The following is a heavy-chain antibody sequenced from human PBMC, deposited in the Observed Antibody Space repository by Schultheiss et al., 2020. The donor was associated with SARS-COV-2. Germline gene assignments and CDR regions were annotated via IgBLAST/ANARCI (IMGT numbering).Heavy chain of an antibody. CDR1: GFTFSNAW. Sequence: GESLKISCAASGFTFSNAWMSWVRQAPGKGLEWVSAISGSGGSTYYADSVKGRFTISRDNSKNSLYLQMNSLRAEDTAVYYCARRGAYSSGFFYYYYGMDVWGQGTTVTVSS. V-gene: IGHV3-23*01. D-gene: IGHD6-19*01. CDR3: ARRGAYSSGFFYYYYGMDV. J-gene: IGHJ6*02. CDR2: ISGSGGST.